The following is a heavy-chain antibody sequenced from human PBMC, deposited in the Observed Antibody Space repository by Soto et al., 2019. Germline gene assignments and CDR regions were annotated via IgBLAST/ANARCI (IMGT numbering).Heavy chain of an antibody. J-gene: IGHJ4*02. Sequence: WGSLRLSCATSGFSFSTYTMHWVRQAPGKGLEWVSSISTSRTYIYYADSVKGRFSISRDNAKSSLYLQMNRVNVDDTAVYYCAREGSYDTSGHYIQGFCYWGPGTLVTVSS. CDR3: AREGSYDTSGHYIQGFCY. CDR2: ISTSRTYI. D-gene: IGHD3-22*01. V-gene: IGHV3-21*01. CDR1: GFSFSTYT.